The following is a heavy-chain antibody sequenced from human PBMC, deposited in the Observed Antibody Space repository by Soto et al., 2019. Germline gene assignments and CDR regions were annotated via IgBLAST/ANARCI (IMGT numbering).Heavy chain of an antibody. CDR2: ISSSGSTI. CDR3: ARDSGYGSGTSVTPYLDY. D-gene: IGHD3-10*01. V-gene: IGHV3-48*03. CDR1: GFTFSSYE. J-gene: IGHJ4*01. Sequence: SLRLSCAASGFTFSSYEMNWVRQAPGKGLEWVSYISSSGSTIYYADSVKGRFTISRDNAKNSLYLQMNSLRAEDTAVYYCARDSGYGSGTSVTPYLDYWAMESWSPSP.